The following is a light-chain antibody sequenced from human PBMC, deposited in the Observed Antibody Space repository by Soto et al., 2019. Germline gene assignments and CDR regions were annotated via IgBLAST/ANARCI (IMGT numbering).Light chain of an antibody. CDR2: DAS. V-gene: IGKV1-5*01. J-gene: IGKJ1*01. CDR1: QTILTR. Sequence: DIHMTQSPSILSASFGDRVTITFRASQTILTRLAWYQQKPGKAPKLLIYDASTVESGVPSRFSGSGSETDFTLTISGLQPDDFATYYCQQYTSFSRTFGQGTKVDI. CDR3: QQYTSFSRT.